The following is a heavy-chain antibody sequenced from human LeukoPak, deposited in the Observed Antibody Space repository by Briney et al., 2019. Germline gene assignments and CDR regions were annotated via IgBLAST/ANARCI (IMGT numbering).Heavy chain of an antibody. CDR1: GYTFTGYY. CDR3: ATEGKMGRGVYTDY. J-gene: IGHJ4*02. CDR2: INPNSGGT. V-gene: IGHV1-2*02. Sequence: GASVKVSCKASGYTFTGYYMHWVRQAPGQGLEWMGWINPNSGGTNYAQKFQGRVTMTADTSTDTVYMELSSLRSEDTAVYYCATEGKMGRGVYTDYWGQGTLVTVSS. D-gene: IGHD3-10*01.